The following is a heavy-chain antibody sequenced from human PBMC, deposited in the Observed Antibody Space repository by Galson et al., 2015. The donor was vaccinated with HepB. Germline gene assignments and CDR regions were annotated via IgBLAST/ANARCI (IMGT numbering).Heavy chain of an antibody. CDR3: ARGYYDILTGYHYYFDY. CDR1: GGTFSSYT. CDR2: IIPILGIA. V-gene: IGHV1-69*02. Sequence: SVKVSCKASGGTFSSYTISWVRQAPGQGLEWMGRIIPILGIANYAQKFQGRVTITADKSTSTAYMELSSLRSEDTAVYYCARGYYDILTGYHYYFDYWGQGTLVTVSS. D-gene: IGHD3-9*01. J-gene: IGHJ4*02.